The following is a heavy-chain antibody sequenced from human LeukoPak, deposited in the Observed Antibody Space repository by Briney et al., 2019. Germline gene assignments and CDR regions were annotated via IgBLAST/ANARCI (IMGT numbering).Heavy chain of an antibody. CDR2: INPNSGGT. CDR1: GYTFTGYY. Sequence: GASVKVSCKASGYTFTGYYMHWVRQAPGQGLEWMGWINPNSGGTNYAQKFQGRVTMTRDTSISTAYMELSRLRSDDTAVYYCARARDIVLMVYDKDAFDIWGQGTMVTVSS. CDR3: ARARDIVLMVYDKDAFDI. D-gene: IGHD2-8*01. V-gene: IGHV1-2*02. J-gene: IGHJ3*02.